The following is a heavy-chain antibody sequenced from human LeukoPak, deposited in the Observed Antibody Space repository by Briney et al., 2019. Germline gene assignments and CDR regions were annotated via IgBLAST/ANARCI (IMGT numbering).Heavy chain of an antibody. CDR3: AADTSNGDYNYYYGMDV. V-gene: IGHV1-58*01. D-gene: IGHD4-17*01. J-gene: IGHJ6*04. CDR2: IVVGSGNT. CDR1: GFTFTSSG. Sequence: ASVKVSCKASGFTFTSSGVQWVRQARGQRLEWIGWIVVGSGNTNYAQKFQERVTITRDMSTSTAYMELSSLRSEDTAVYYCAADTSNGDYNYYYGMDVWGKGTTVTVSS.